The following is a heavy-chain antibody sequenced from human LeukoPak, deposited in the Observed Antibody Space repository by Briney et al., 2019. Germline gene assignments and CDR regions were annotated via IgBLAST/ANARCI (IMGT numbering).Heavy chain of an antibody. CDR1: GFTFNSHW. D-gene: IGHD6-13*01. Sequence: GGSLRLSCTVSGFTFNSHWMNWVRQAPGKGLEWVANINQDGSQKYYVGSVEGRFTISRDNAQDSLYLQMNSLRVEDTAVYYCVGRSSSSLPSIWGQGTMVTVSS. J-gene: IGHJ3*02. CDR3: VGRSSSSLPSI. V-gene: IGHV3-7*02. CDR2: INQDGSQK.